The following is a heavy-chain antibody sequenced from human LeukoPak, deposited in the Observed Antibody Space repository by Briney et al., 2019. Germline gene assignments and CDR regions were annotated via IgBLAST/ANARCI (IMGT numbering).Heavy chain of an antibody. CDR3: ARGSPGVLTGYYADY. Sequence: GGSLRLSCAASGFTFSSYAMHWVRQAPGRGLEWVAGISYDGSNKYYADSAKGRFTISRDNSKDTLYLQMNSLRAEDTAVYYCARGSPGVLTGYYADYWGQGTLVTVSS. V-gene: IGHV3-30*04. CDR2: ISYDGSNK. J-gene: IGHJ4*02. CDR1: GFTFSSYA. D-gene: IGHD3-9*01.